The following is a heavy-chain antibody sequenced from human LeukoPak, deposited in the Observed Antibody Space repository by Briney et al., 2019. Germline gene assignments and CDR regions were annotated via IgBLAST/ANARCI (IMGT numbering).Heavy chain of an antibody. CDR1: GGSMSSYY. CDR2: ISCSGTT. Sequence: PSETLSLTCTVSGGSMSSYYWSWIRQSPGKGLEWVGYISCSGTTNYNPSLKSRVTISLGTSKNRFSLNLTSVTAADTAVYYCARHGSGTSLALYPWGQGTLVTVSS. V-gene: IGHV4-59*08. D-gene: IGHD3-10*01. CDR3: ARHGSGTSLALYP. J-gene: IGHJ5*02.